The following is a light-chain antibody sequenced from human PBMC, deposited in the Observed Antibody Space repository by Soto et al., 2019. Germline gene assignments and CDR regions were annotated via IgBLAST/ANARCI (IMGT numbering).Light chain of an antibody. CDR3: QVWDSISDHVV. CDR1: NIGSKS. Sequence: SYELTQPPSVSAAPGEPARITCGGDNIGSKSVHWYQQKPGQAPVLVIHHDRDRPAGIPERFPGSNFGNTAALTISGVEAWDEADYYCQVWDSISDHVVFGGGTKITVL. V-gene: IGLV3-21*04. J-gene: IGLJ2*01. CDR2: HDR.